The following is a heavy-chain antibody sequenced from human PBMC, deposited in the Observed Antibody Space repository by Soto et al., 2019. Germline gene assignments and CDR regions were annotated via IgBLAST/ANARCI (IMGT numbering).Heavy chain of an antibody. CDR3: ARDVFHCYGMDV. Sequence: EVQLGESGGGLVQPGGSLRLSCAASGFTRSSYEMDWVRQAPGKGLEWVSYISYSDSRIHYADSVKGRFTISRDNAKTSLYLQMTSLRAEDTAVYYCARDVFHCYGMDVWGQGTTVTVSS. V-gene: IGHV3-48*03. CDR1: GFTRSSYE. CDR2: ISYSDSRI. J-gene: IGHJ6*02.